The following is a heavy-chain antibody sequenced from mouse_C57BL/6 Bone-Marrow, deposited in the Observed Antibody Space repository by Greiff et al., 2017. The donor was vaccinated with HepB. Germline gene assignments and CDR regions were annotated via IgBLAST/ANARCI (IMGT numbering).Heavy chain of an antibody. V-gene: IGHV1-81*01. J-gene: IGHJ2*01. D-gene: IGHD2-3*01. CDR2: IYPRSGNT. CDR1: GYTFTSYG. CDR3: ARSDGYYED. Sequence: VQGVESGAELARPGASVKLSCKASGYTFTSYGISWVKQRTGQGLEWIGEIYPRSGNTYYNEKFKGKATLTADKSSSTAYMELRSLTSEDSAVYFCARSDGYYEDWGQGTTLTVSS.